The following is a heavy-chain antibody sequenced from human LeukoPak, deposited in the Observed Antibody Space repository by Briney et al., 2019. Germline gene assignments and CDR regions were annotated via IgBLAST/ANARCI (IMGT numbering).Heavy chain of an antibody. V-gene: IGHV4-59*01. CDR2: IYYRGST. D-gene: IGHD4-17*01. CDR1: GGSINNYN. J-gene: IGHJ4*02. Sequence: PSETLSLTCTVSGGSINNYNWSWIRRPPGKGLEGIGYIYYRGSTNYNPSLKSRVTFSVDTSKNQFSLKLNSVTAADTAVYYCARGGDYGDLRYFDYWGQGTLVTVSP. CDR3: ARGGDYGDLRYFDY.